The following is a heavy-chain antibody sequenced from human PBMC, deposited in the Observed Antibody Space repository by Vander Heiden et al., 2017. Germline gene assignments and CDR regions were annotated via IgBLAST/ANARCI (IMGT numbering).Heavy chain of an antibody. CDR1: GLTFSKYT. CDR2: ISRDGTAI. J-gene: IGHJ4*02. Sequence: EVQLVESGGGLVQPGGSLRLSCTASGLTFSKYTMNWARQAPGKGLEWVSTISRDGTAIYYADSVRGRFTISRDNAKNSLYLQMGSLRAEDTAVYYCDAADYWGQGTLVTVSS. CDR3: DAADY. V-gene: IGHV3-21*02. D-gene: IGHD6-13*01.